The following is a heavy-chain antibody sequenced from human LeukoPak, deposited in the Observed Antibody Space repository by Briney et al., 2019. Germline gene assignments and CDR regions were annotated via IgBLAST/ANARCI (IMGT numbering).Heavy chain of an antibody. Sequence: PGGSLTLSCSASGFTFSSYEMNWVRQAPGKGLEWVSYITSSGYITDYADSVKGRFTISRDDAKKSVYLQMNSLRAEDTAVYYCARGDIPYYYGVDVWGQGTSVTVSS. J-gene: IGHJ6*02. CDR2: ITSSGYIT. CDR3: ARGDIPYYYGVDV. V-gene: IGHV3-48*03. CDR1: GFTFSSYE.